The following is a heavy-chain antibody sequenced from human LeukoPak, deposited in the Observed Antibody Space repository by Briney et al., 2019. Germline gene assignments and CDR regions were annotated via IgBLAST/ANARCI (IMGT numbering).Heavy chain of an antibody. J-gene: IGHJ4*02. V-gene: IGHV4-39*01. D-gene: IGHD2-15*01. Sequence: SETLSLTCSVSGGSIGSYHWGWIRQPPGKGLEWIGSIYYSGSTYYNPSLKSRVTISVDTSKNQFSLKLSSVTAADTAVYYCAGRYCSGGSCYRTTTEGSFDYWGQGTLVTVSS. CDR2: IYYSGST. CDR1: GGSIGSYH. CDR3: AGRYCSGGSCYRTTTEGSFDY.